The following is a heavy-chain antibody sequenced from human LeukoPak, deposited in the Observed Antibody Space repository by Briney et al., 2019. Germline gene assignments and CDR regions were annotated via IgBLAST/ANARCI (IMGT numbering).Heavy chain of an antibody. V-gene: IGHV1-18*01. CDR2: ISAYNGNT. J-gene: IGHJ5*02. CDR1: GYAFTSYG. Sequence: ASVKVSCKASGYAFTSYGISWVRQAPGQGLEWMGWISAYNGNTNYAQKLQSRVTMTTDTSTSTAYMELRSLRSDDTAVYYCARDLDCSSTSCYSNWFDPWGQGTLVTVSS. CDR3: ARDLDCSSTSCYSNWFDP. D-gene: IGHD2-2*02.